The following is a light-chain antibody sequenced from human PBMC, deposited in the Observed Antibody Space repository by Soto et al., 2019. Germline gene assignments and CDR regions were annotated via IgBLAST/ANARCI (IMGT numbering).Light chain of an antibody. J-gene: IGKJ1*01. V-gene: IGKV1-39*01. Sequence: DIQMTQSPSSLSASVGDRVTITCRASQNINIYLNWYQQKPGKAPQVLIYAASSLQSGVPSRFTGSGSGTDFTLKISRVEAEDVGVYYCMQALQTPRTFGQGTKVEIK. CDR1: QNINIY. CDR2: AAS. CDR3: MQALQTPRT.